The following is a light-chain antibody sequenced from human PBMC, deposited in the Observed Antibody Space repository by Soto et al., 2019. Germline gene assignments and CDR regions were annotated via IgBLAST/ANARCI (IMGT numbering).Light chain of an antibody. J-gene: IGKJ1*01. V-gene: IGKV1-27*01. CDR2: AAS. Sequence: IQMTQSPPSLSASVGDRVTITCRASQDISTYLAWYQQKPGKVPQLLIYAASTLHSGVPTRFSGSGSATDFTLTISSLQPEDVAIYYCQKYDGAPWTFGQGTMVEIK. CDR3: QKYDGAPWT. CDR1: QDISTY.